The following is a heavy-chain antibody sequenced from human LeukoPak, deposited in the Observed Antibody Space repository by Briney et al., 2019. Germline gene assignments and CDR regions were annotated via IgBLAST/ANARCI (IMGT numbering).Heavy chain of an antibody. CDR1: GFTFSSYA. Sequence: PGGSLRLSCAASGFTFSSYAMHWVRQAPGKGLEWVSAISGSGGSTYYADSVKGRFTISRDNSKNTLYLQMNSLRAEDTAVYYCAKDRKQQLTNWFDPWGQGTLVTVSS. CDR3: AKDRKQQLTNWFDP. J-gene: IGHJ5*02. V-gene: IGHV3-23*01. D-gene: IGHD6-13*01. CDR2: ISGSGGST.